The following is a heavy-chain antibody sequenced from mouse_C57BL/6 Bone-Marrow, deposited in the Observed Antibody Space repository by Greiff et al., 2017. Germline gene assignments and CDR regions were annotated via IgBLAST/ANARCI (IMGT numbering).Heavy chain of an antibody. CDR2: INPGSGGT. D-gene: IGHD2-3*01. CDR1: GYAFTNYL. Sequence: QVQLQQSGAELVRPGTSVKVSCKASGYAFTNYLIEWVKQRPGQGLEWIGVINPGSGGTNYNEKFKGKATLTADKSSSTAYMQRSSLTSEVSAVYFWARRGGLYDGYCGRFAYWGQGTLVTVSA. J-gene: IGHJ3*01. V-gene: IGHV1-54*01. CDR3: ARRGGLYDGYCGRFAY.